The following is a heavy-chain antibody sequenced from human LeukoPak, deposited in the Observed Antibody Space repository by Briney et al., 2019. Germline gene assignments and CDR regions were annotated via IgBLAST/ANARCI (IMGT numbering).Heavy chain of an antibody. CDR2: IYYSGST. D-gene: IGHD1-26*01. J-gene: IGHJ3*02. Sequence: SETLSLTCTVSGGSISSYYWSWIRQPPGKGLEWIGYIYYSGSTNYNPSLKSRVTISVDTSKNQFSLKLSSVTAADTAVYYCARTTVGAIYAFDIWGQGTMVTVSS. CDR3: ARTTVGAIYAFDI. CDR1: GGSISSYY. V-gene: IGHV4-59*01.